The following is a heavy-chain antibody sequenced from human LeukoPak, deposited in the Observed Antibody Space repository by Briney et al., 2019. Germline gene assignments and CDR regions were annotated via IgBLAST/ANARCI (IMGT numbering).Heavy chain of an antibody. CDR1: SGSISTSNYY. D-gene: IGHD5-18*01. CDR2: IFYSGST. Sequence: SETLSLTCTVSSGSISTSNYYWGWVRQPPGKALEWIGNIFYSGSTYYSPSLKSRVTISLDTSRNQFSLKLSSVTAADTAVYYCARRGYSFGFDPWGQGTLVTVSS. V-gene: IGHV4-39*01. CDR3: ARRGYSFGFDP. J-gene: IGHJ5*02.